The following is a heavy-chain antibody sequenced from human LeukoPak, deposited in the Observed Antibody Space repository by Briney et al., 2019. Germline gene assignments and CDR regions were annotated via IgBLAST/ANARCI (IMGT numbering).Heavy chain of an antibody. J-gene: IGHJ6*03. D-gene: IGHD6-13*01. Sequence: GGSLRLSCAASGFTFSSYSMNWVRQAPGKGLEWVSSISSSSPYIYYADSVKGRFTISRDNAKNSLYLQMNSLRAEDTAVYYCARDPYSSWYSNYYYYMDVWGKGTMVTVSS. CDR1: GFTFSSYS. V-gene: IGHV3-21*01. CDR2: ISSSSPYI. CDR3: ARDPYSSWYSNYYYYMDV.